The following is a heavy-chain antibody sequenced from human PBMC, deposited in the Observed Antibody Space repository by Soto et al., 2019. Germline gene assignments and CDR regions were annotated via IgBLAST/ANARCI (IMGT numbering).Heavy chain of an antibody. CDR1: GGSIIDSGSFY. CDR3: ARGEVVASNWFDP. J-gene: IGHJ5*02. CDR2: IYYSGST. Sequence: QVQMQEPGPGLVKPSQTLYLTCSVSGGSIIDSGSFYWNWIRQHPGKGLEWIGYIYYSGSTYYNRSLKSRATISLDTSKNQFSLKLTSVTAADTAIYYCARGEVVASNWFDPWGQGTLVTVSS. D-gene: IGHD2-15*01. V-gene: IGHV4-31*03.